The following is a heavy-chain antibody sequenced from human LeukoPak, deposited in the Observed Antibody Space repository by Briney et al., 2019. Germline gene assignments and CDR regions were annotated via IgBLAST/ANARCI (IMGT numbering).Heavy chain of an antibody. V-gene: IGHV4-31*03. CDR2: IYYNGVT. CDR3: ARAPYYYDNSGYYPAFYMDV. J-gene: IGHJ6*03. D-gene: IGHD3-22*01. CDR1: GGSISSGGYY. Sequence: SQTLSLTCTVSGGSISSGGYYWSWIRQHPGKGLEWIGYIYYNGVTYYNPSLKSRVTISVGTSKNQFSLKLSSVTAADTAVYYCARAPYYYDNSGYYPAFYMDVWGKGTTVTVSS.